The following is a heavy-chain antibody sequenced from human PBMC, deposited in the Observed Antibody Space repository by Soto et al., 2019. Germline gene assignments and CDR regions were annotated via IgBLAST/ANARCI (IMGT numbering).Heavy chain of an antibody. V-gene: IGHV2-70*01. Sequence: ESGPKLVNPTQTVTLTFPFSGFSLSNSGMYVSWIRQPPGKALEWLALIDWGDEKYYSTSLKTRLTISKDTSKNQVVLTMTNMDPVDTATYYCAKTTKRPLRDWYFDLWGRGTLVTVSS. CDR3: AKTTKRPLRDWYFDL. CDR1: GFSLSNSGMY. J-gene: IGHJ2*01. D-gene: IGHD1-1*01. CDR2: IDWGDEK.